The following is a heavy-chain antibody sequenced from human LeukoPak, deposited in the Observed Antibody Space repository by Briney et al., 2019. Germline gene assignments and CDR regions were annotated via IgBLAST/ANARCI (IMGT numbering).Heavy chain of an antibody. CDR3: ARVFKYQLLSTFDI. Sequence: ASVKVSCKASGYTFTSYGISWVRQAPGQGLEWMGWISAYNGNTNYAQKLQGRVTMTTDTSTSTAYMELRSLRSDDTAVYYCARVFKYQLLSTFDIWGQGTMVTVSS. V-gene: IGHV1-18*01. D-gene: IGHD2-2*01. CDR2: ISAYNGNT. CDR1: GYTFTSYG. J-gene: IGHJ3*02.